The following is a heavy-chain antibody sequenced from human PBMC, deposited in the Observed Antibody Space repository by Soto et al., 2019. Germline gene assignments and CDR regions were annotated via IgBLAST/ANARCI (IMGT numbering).Heavy chain of an antibody. J-gene: IGHJ4*02. V-gene: IGHV3-23*01. Sequence: GGSLRLSCAASGFTFSNYGMDWVRQAPGKGLEWVSFISGNGDTTYYADSVKGRFTISRDNSKNTLYLQMNSLRAEDTATYYCAKSFTLSSLWRAYRHKTHFDYWGQGALVTVSS. D-gene: IGHD3-3*01. CDR1: GFTFSNYG. CDR3: AKSFTLSSLWRAYRHKTHFDY. CDR2: ISGNGDTT.